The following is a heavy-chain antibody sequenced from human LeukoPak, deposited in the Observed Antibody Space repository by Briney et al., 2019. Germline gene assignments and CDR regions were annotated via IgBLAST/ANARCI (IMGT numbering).Heavy chain of an antibody. Sequence: GGSLRLSCAASGFTLSSYGMHWVRQAPGKGLEWVAVISYDGSNTYYVDSMKGRFTISRDNSKNTLYLQMNSLRAEDTAVYYCAKGGTYYYDNNGFLRHLDYWGQGTLVTVSS. V-gene: IGHV3-30*18. D-gene: IGHD3-22*01. CDR3: AKGGTYYYDNNGFLRHLDY. CDR1: GFTLSSYG. J-gene: IGHJ4*02. CDR2: ISYDGSNT.